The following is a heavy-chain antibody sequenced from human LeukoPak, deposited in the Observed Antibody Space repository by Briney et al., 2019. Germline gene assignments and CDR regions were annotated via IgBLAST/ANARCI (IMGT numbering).Heavy chain of an antibody. Sequence: GGSLRLSCAASGFTFSSYWMSWVRQAPGKGLEWVANIKQDGSEKYYVDSVKGRSTISRDNAKNSLYLQMNSLRAEDTAVYYCARDSFSGFLEWLTREYYFDYWGQGTLVTVSS. CDR3: ARDSFSGFLEWLTREYYFDY. J-gene: IGHJ4*02. V-gene: IGHV3-7*01. D-gene: IGHD3-3*01. CDR2: IKQDGSEK. CDR1: GFTFSSYW.